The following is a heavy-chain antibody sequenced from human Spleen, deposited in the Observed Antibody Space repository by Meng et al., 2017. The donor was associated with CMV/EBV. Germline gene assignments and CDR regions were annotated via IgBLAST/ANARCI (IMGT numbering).Heavy chain of an antibody. CDR3: AREVSGWYPNYYYYGMDV. J-gene: IGHJ6*02. V-gene: IGHV3-23*01. CDR2: VSVSGDNT. Sequence: GESLKISCVVSGFNFDSYAMSWVRLVPGKGLEWVSSVSVSGDNTYYSDSVRGRFTISRDNAKNSLYLQMNSLRAEDTAVYYCAREVSGWYPNYYYYGMDVWGQGTTVTVSS. CDR1: GFNFDSYA. D-gene: IGHD6-19*01.